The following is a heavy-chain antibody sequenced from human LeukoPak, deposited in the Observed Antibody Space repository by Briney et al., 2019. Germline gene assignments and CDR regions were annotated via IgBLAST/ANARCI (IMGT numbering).Heavy chain of an antibody. CDR1: GFTVSSNY. J-gene: IGHJ4*02. Sequence: PGWSVRLSCAASGFTVSSNYMSWVRQARGRGVDGVSGIYCGGSTYYADSVKDRFTISRHNSKTTLYLQMNSLRAEDTAVYYCAREEYSYGLPVVEYWGQGTLVTVSS. CDR2: IYCGGST. CDR3: AREEYSYGLPVVEY. V-gene: IGHV3-53*04. D-gene: IGHD5-18*01.